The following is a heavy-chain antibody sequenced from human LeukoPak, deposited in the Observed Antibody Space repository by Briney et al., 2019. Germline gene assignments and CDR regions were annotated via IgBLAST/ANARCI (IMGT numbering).Heavy chain of an antibody. V-gene: IGHV1-2*02. CDR2: INPNSGGT. CDR3: ARFAAAAGNLEYYYYYYMDV. D-gene: IGHD6-13*01. Sequence: ASVKVSCKASGGTFSSYAISWVRQAPGQGLEWMGWINPNSGGTNYAQKFQGRVTMTRDTSISTAYMELSRLRSDDTAVYYCARFAAAAGNLEYYYYYYMDVWGKGTTVTISS. J-gene: IGHJ6*03. CDR1: GGTFSSYA.